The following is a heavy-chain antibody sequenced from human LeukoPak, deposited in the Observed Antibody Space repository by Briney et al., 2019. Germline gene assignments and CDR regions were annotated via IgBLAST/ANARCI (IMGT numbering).Heavy chain of an antibody. V-gene: IGHV3-23*01. CDR2: ISGSGGST. D-gene: IGHD2-2*02. CDR1: GFTFSSYA. J-gene: IGHJ6*02. Sequence: GASLRLSCAASGFTFSSYAMSWVRQAPGKGLEWVSAISGSGGSTYYADSVKGRFTISRDNSKNTLYLQMNSLRAEDTAVYYCAKDLGHCSSTSCYTDYGMDVWGQETTVTVSS. CDR3: AKDLGHCSSTSCYTDYGMDV.